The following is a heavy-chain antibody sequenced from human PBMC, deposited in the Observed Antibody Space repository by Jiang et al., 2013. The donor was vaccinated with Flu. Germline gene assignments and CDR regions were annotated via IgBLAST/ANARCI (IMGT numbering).Heavy chain of an antibody. J-gene: IGHJ4*02. CDR3: ARDTSTWPKRFDY. V-gene: IGHV4-59*01. Sequence: QVQLQESGPGLVKPSETLSLTRTVSGGSISSYYWSWVRQPPGKGLEWIGYIYYSGTTNYNPSLKSRVTMSLDTSKNQFSLNLSSVTAADTAVYYCARDTSTWPKRFDYWGQGTLVTVSS. CDR1: GGSISSYY. CDR2: IYYSGTT. D-gene: IGHD6-13*01.